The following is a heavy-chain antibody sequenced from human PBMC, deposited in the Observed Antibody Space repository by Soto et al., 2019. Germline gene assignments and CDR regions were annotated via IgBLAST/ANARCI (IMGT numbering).Heavy chain of an antibody. Sequence: GGSLRLSCAASGFTFSSYGMHWVRQAPGKGLEWVAVIWYDGSNKYYADSVKGRFTISRDNSKNTLYRQMNSLRAEDTAVYYCARDLYNYYDSSGYWGTQNYYYGMDVWGQGTTVTVSS. V-gene: IGHV3-33*01. D-gene: IGHD3-22*01. CDR3: ARDLYNYYDSSGYWGTQNYYYGMDV. CDR1: GFTFSSYG. CDR2: IWYDGSNK. J-gene: IGHJ6*02.